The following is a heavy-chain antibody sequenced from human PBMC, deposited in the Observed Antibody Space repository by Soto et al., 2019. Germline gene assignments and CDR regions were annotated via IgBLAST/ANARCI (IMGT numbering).Heavy chain of an antibody. Sequence: GGSLRLSCAASGFTFSSYSMNWVRQAPGKGLEWVSYISSSSSTIYYADSVKGRFTISRDNAKNSLYLQMNSLRAEDTAVYYCARTRITMVRGVSYFDYWGQGTLVTVSS. CDR3: ARTRITMVRGVSYFDY. CDR1: GFTFSSYS. D-gene: IGHD3-10*01. J-gene: IGHJ4*02. V-gene: IGHV3-48*01. CDR2: ISSSSSTI.